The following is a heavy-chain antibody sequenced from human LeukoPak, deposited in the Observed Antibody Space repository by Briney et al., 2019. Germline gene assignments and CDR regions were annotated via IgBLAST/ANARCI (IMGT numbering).Heavy chain of an antibody. Sequence: PGRSLRLSCAASGFTFSSYGMHWVRQAPGKGLEWVAVISYDGSNKYYADSVKGRFTISRDNSKNTLYLQMNSLRAEDTAVYYCAKAGGGSSYLTIDYWGQGTLVTVSS. J-gene: IGHJ4*02. V-gene: IGHV3-30*18. CDR2: ISYDGSNK. CDR3: AKAGGGSSYLTIDY. D-gene: IGHD2-15*01. CDR1: GFTFSSYG.